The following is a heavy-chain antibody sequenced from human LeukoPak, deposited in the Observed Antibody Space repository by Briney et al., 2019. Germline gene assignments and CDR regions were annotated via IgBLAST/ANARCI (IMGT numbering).Heavy chain of an antibody. J-gene: IGHJ6*02. CDR2: INSDGSST. Sequence: GGSLRLSCAASGFTFSNAWMSWVRQAPGKGLVWVSRINSDGSSTSYADSVKGRFTISRDNAKNTLYLQMNSLRAEDTAVYYCARGWNYYYYGMDVWGQGTTVTVSS. V-gene: IGHV3-74*01. CDR1: GFTFSNAW. D-gene: IGHD1-1*01. CDR3: ARGWNYYYYGMDV.